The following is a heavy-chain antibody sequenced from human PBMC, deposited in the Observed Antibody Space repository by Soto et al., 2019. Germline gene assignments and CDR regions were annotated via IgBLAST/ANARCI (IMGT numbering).Heavy chain of an antibody. V-gene: IGHV1-18*01. Sequence: QVQLVQSGAEVKKPGASVKVSCKASGYTFTSYGISWVRQAPGQGLEWMGWISAYNGNTNYAQKLQGKVTMTTDTSTSTAYMGLASLSSDESAVYYWGRDLAVGLVDYWAEGTLVTAAS. CDR1: GYTFTSYG. CDR2: ISAYNGNT. D-gene: IGHD6-19*01. J-gene: IGHJ4*02. CDR3: GRDLAVGLVDY.